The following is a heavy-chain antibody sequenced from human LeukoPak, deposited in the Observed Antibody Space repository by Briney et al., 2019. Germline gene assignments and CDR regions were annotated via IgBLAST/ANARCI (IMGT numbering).Heavy chain of an antibody. CDR3: AKDQTGYSISWYFVWSLEYYMDV. V-gene: IGHV3-20*04. CDR1: GFTFDDYG. J-gene: IGHJ6*03. CDR2: INWNGGST. Sequence: GGSLRLSCAASGFTFDDYGMSWVRPAPGKGLEWVSGINWNGGSTGYADSVKGRFTISRDNAKNSLYLQMNSLRAEDTALYYCAKDQTGYSISWYFVWSLEYYMDVWGKGTTVTVSS. D-gene: IGHD6-13*01.